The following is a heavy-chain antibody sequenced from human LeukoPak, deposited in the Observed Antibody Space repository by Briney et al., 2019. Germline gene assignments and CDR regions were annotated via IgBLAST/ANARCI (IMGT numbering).Heavy chain of an antibody. CDR1: GYSISSGYY. Sequence: SETLSLTCAVSGYSISSGYYWGWIRQPPGKGQGWSGSMYHSGSTYYNPSLKSRFTISLDTSKNRLSLKLSSVTAADTAVYYCARSVAKTLGYCSSTSCYGLHAFDIWGQGTLVTVSS. J-gene: IGHJ3*02. CDR2: MYHSGST. V-gene: IGHV4-38-2*01. D-gene: IGHD2-2*01. CDR3: ARSVAKTLGYCSSTSCYGLHAFDI.